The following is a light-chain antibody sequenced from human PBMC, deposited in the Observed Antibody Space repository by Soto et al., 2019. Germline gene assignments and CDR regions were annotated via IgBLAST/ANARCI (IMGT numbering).Light chain of an antibody. V-gene: IGLV2-23*01. CDR3: CSFAGSSPS. CDR1: SSDIGNYNL. Sequence: QSALTQPASVSGSPGQSITISCTGTSSDIGNYNLVSWYQQHPGEAPKLMIYEGSKRPSGVSNRFSASKSGNTASLTISGLQAEDEADYCCCSFAGSSPSFGGGTQLTVL. J-gene: IGLJ2*01. CDR2: EGS.